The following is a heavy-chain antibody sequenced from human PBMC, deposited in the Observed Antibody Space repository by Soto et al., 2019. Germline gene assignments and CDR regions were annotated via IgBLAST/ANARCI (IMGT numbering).Heavy chain of an antibody. Sequence: GGSLRLSCAASGFTFSSYGMHWVRQAPGKGLEWVAVISYDGSNKYYADSVKGRFTISRDNSKNTLYLQMNSLRAEDTAVYYCAKDLAAAAHVIFDYWGQGTLVTVSS. V-gene: IGHV3-30*18. CDR3: AKDLAAAAHVIFDY. J-gene: IGHJ4*02. D-gene: IGHD6-13*01. CDR2: ISYDGSNK. CDR1: GFTFSSYG.